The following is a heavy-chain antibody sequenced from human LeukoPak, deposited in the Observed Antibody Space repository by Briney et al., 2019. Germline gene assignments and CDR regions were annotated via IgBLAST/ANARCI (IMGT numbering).Heavy chain of an antibody. J-gene: IGHJ5*02. V-gene: IGHV4-39*01. CDR2: IYYSGST. D-gene: IGHD7-27*01. CDR3: ARPRLGYNWFDP. CDR1: GGSVSSSSYY. Sequence: SETLSLTCTVSGGSVSSSSYYWGWIRQPPGKGLEWIGSIYYSGSTYYNPSLKSRVTISVDTSKNQFSLKLSPVTAADTAVYYCARPRLGYNWFDPWGQGTLVTVSS.